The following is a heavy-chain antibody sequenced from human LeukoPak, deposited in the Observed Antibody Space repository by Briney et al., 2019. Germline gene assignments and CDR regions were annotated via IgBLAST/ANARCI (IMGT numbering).Heavy chain of an antibody. CDR2: ISGSGGST. Sequence: GGSLRLSCAASGFTFSSYAMSWARQAPGKGLEWVSAISGSGGSTYYADSVKGRFTISRDNSKNTLYLQMNSLRAEDTAVYYCAKDLDSYSSGWNTLDYWGQGTLVTVSS. CDR3: AKDLDSYSSGWNTLDY. CDR1: GFTFSSYA. V-gene: IGHV3-23*01. J-gene: IGHJ4*02. D-gene: IGHD6-19*01.